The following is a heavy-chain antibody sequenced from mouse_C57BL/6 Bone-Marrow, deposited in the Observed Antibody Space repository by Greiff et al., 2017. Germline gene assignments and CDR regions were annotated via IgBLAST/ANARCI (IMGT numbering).Heavy chain of an antibody. J-gene: IGHJ2*01. D-gene: IGHD4-1*01. V-gene: IGHV5-9-1*02. CDR1: GFTFSSYA. Sequence: EVQLVESGEGLVKPGGSLKLSCAASGFTFSSYAMSWVRQTPEQRLEWVAYISSGGDYIYYADTVKGRFTISRDNAMNTLSLQMSSLKSEDTAMYYCTRGLGPYYFDYWGQGTTLTVSS. CDR2: ISSGGDYI. CDR3: TRGLGPYYFDY.